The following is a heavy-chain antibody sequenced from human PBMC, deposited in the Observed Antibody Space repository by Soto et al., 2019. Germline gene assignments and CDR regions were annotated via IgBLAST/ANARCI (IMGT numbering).Heavy chain of an antibody. CDR2: IYHSGST. V-gene: IGHV4-30-2*01. Sequence: SETLSLTCAVSGGSISSGGYSWSWIRQPPGKGLEWIGYIYHSGSTYYNPSLKSRVTISVDRSKNQFSLKLISLTAADTAVYYCARGPPLGYWGQGTLVTSPQ. CDR1: GGSISSGGYS. J-gene: IGHJ4*02. CDR3: ARGPPLGY.